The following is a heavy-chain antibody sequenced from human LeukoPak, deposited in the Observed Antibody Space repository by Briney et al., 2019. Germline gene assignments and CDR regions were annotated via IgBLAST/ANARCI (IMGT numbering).Heavy chain of an antibody. CDR2: ISGSGSNK. CDR3: AKNPGVTVTPYYYYMDV. Sequence: GGSLRLSCAASGFTFSSYAMSWGREGLGKGRGWVSGISGSGSNKYYADSVKGRFTISRDNSKNTLYLRMSSLRAEDTAVYYCAKNPGVTVTPYYYYMDVWGKGTTVTVSS. CDR1: GFTFSSYA. J-gene: IGHJ6*03. V-gene: IGHV3-23*01. D-gene: IGHD4-17*01.